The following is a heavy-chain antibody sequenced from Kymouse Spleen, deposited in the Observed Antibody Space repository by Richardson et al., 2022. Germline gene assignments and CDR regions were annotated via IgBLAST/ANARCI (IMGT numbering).Heavy chain of an antibody. V-gene: IGHV4-39*01. Sequence: QLQLQESGPGLVKPSETLSLTCTVSGGSISSSSYYWGWIRQPPGKGLEWIGSIYYSGSTYYNPSLKSRVTISVDTSKNQFSLKLSSVTAADTAVYYCARHGAAAGLFDYWGQGTLVTVSS. CDR3: ARHGAAAGLFDY. D-gene: IGHD6-13*01. J-gene: IGHJ4*02. CDR1: GGSISSSSYY. CDR2: IYYSGST.